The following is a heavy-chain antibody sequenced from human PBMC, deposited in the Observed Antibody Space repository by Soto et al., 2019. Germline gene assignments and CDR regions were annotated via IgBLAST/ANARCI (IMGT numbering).Heavy chain of an antibody. J-gene: IGHJ4*02. CDR2: FDPEDGET. V-gene: IGHV1-24*01. CDR3: AAGEAAAGTFDY. CDR1: GYTLTELS. Sequence: GSSVKVSCMVSGYTLTELSMQWLRQAPGKGLEWMGGFDPEDGETIYAQKFQGRVTMTEDTTTDTAYIEMSSLRSEDTAVYYWAAGEAAAGTFDYWGQGTLVTVSS. D-gene: IGHD6-13*01.